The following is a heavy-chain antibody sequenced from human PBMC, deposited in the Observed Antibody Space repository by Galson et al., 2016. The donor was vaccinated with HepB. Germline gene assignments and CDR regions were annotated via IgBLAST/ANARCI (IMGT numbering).Heavy chain of an antibody. V-gene: IGHV6-1*01. CDR3: ARSIRFLEWLSTDVFDI. CDR2: TYYRSKWLN. CDR1: GDSVSSNIAA. Sequence: CAISGDSVSSNIAAWNWIRQSPSRGLEWLGRTYYRSKWLNDYEVALKSRIIIKPDTSRNQFSLHLNSVTPEDTAIYYCARSIRFLEWLSTDVFDIWGQGTVVTVSS. D-gene: IGHD3-3*01. J-gene: IGHJ3*02.